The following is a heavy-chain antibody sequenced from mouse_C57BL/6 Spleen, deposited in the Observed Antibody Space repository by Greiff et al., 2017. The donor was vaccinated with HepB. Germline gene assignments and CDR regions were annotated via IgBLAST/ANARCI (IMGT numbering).Heavy chain of an antibody. CDR1: GYTFTDYY. V-gene: IGHV1-76*01. Sequence: VQLQQSGAELVRPGASVKLSCKASGYTFTDYYINWVKQRPGQGLEWIARIYPGSGNTYYNEKFKGKATLTAEKSSSTAYMQLSSLTSEDSAVYFGARGNFDYWGQGTTLTVSS. CDR2: IYPGSGNT. J-gene: IGHJ2*01. CDR3: ARGNFDY.